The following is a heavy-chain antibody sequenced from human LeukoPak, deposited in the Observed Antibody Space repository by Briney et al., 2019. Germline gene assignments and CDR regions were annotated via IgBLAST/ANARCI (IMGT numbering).Heavy chain of an antibody. Sequence: PGRSLRLSCAASGFTFDDYAMHWVRQAPGKGLEWVSGISWNSGSIGYADSVKGRFTISRDNAKNSLYLQMNSLRAEDTAVYYCARGYQLLPYYYWYMDVWGKGTTVTVSS. CDR3: ARGYQLLPYYYWYMDV. D-gene: IGHD2-2*01. J-gene: IGHJ6*03. CDR2: ISWNSGSI. V-gene: IGHV3-9*01. CDR1: GFTFDDYA.